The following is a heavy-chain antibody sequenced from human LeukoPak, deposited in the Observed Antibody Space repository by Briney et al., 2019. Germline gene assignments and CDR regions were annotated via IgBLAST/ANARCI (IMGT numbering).Heavy chain of an antibody. Sequence: GASVKVSCKASGYTFTSYGISWVRQAPGQGLEWMGWISGYNGNTNYAQKLQGRVTMTTDTSTSTAYMELRSLRSDDTAVYYCARTYYYGSGSYSFDYWGQGTLVTVSS. D-gene: IGHD3-10*01. CDR2: ISGYNGNT. V-gene: IGHV1-18*01. CDR1: GYTFTSYG. CDR3: ARTYYYGSGSYSFDY. J-gene: IGHJ4*02.